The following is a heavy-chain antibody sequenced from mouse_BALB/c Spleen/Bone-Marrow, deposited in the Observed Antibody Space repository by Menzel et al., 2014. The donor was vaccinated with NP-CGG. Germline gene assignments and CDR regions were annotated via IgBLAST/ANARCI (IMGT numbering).Heavy chain of an antibody. CDR3: TRSGFYGYGTYFDV. CDR1: GYTSTNYY. D-gene: IGHD1-2*01. Sequence: VQLQQSGAELVKPGASVKLSCKVSGYTSTNYYVCWVKQRPGQGLEWIGEINPSNGVTNFNEKFMIKATLTVDSSSSTAYMHLSSLTSEDSAVYYCTRSGFYGYGTYFDVWGAGTTVTVSS. V-gene: IGHV1S81*02. CDR2: INPSNGVT. J-gene: IGHJ1*01.